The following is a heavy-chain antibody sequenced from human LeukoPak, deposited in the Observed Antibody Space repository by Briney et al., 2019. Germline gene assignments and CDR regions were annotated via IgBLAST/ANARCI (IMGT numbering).Heavy chain of an antibody. CDR1: GFTFSSYG. Sequence: GGSLRLSCAASGFTFSSYGMHWVRQAPGKGLEWVAVISYDGSNKYYADSVKGRFTISRDNSKNTLYQQMNSLRAEDTAVYYCAKHHGDQLFDYWGQGTLVTVSS. CDR2: ISYDGSNK. CDR3: AKHHGDQLFDY. J-gene: IGHJ4*02. V-gene: IGHV3-30*18. D-gene: IGHD4-17*01.